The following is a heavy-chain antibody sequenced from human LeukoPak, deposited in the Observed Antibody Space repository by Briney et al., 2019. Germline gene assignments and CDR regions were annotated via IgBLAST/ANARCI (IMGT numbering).Heavy chain of an antibody. CDR1: GYTFTSYG. CDR2: ISAYNGNT. V-gene: IGHV1-18*01. J-gene: IGHJ5*02. D-gene: IGHD2-15*01. Sequence: GASVKVSCKASGYTFTSYGISWVRQAPGQGLEWMGWISAYNGNTNYAQKLQGRVTMTTDTSTSTAYMELRSLRSDDTAVYYCARDLDCSGGSCFKNWFDPWGQGTLVTVSS. CDR3: ARDLDCSGGSCFKNWFDP.